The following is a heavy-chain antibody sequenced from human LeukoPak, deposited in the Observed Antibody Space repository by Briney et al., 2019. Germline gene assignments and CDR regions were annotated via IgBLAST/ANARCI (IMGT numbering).Heavy chain of an antibody. CDR1: GFTVSSNY. CDR2: ISSSTTSYT. D-gene: IGHD2-21*02. V-gene: IGHV3-11*03. J-gene: IGHJ4*02. Sequence: PGGSLRLSCAASGFTVSSNYMSWVRQAPGKGLEWVSYISSSTTSYTNYADSVKGRFTISRDNAKNSLDLQMNSLRAEDTAVYYCARSACCGGDCYYYFDYWGQGTLVTVSS. CDR3: ARSACCGGDCYYYFDY.